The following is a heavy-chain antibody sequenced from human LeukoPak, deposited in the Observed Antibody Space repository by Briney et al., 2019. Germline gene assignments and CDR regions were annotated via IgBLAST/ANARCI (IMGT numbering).Heavy chain of an antibody. J-gene: IGHJ5*02. CDR2: ISGSGGST. D-gene: IGHD4-17*01. Sequence: GGSLRLSCAASGFTFRSHAMSWVRQAPEKGLEWVSAISGSGGSTYYADSVKGRFTISRDNSKNTLYLLMNNLRAEDTAVYYCAKDDYGADPGGQGTLVTVSS. CDR3: AKDDYGADP. V-gene: IGHV3-23*01. CDR1: GFTFRSHA.